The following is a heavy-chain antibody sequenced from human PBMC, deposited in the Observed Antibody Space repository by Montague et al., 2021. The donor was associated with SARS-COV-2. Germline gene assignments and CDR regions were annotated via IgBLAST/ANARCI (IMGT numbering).Heavy chain of an antibody. CDR2: VYRSGDT. CDR3: GRGSVGFPGLWL. CDR1: GDSTNSGSYY. Sequence: TLSLTCTVSGDSTNSGSYYWSWLRQPAGKGLEWIGRVYRSGDTYYHPSLESRISISVDTSKNQISLRLTSVTAADTGVYYCGRGSVGFPGLWLWGHGTMVTVSS. V-gene: IGHV4-61*02. D-gene: IGHD1-26*01. J-gene: IGHJ6*02.